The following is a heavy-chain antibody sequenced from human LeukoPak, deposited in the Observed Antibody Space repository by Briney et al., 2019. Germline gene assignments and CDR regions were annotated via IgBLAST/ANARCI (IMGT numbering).Heavy chain of an antibody. CDR1: EFTFSSDW. J-gene: IGHJ4*02. Sequence: GGSLRLSCAASEFTFSSDWMSWFRQAPGKGLEWVANIKQDGREKYYVDSVKGRFTISRDNAKNSLYLQMNSLRAEDTAVYYCARDHGWFDYWGQGTLVTVSS. D-gene: IGHD6-19*01. CDR3: ARDHGWFDY. V-gene: IGHV3-7*01. CDR2: IKQDGREK.